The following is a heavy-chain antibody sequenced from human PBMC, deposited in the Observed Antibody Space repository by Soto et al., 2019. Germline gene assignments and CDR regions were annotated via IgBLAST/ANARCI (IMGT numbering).Heavy chain of an antibody. CDR1: VFNVSSDY. CDR3: TRDGRGLGRLSLFEY. CDR2: IYSGETT. D-gene: IGHD2-21*02. Sequence: PGWSLRLSCASSVFNVSSDYMNWVRQTPGKGLEWVASIYSGETTYYADSVRGRFTISSDKSKNTLYFQLSSLRIEDTAVYYCTRDGRGLGRLSLFEYWGQGVLVTVSS. J-gene: IGHJ4*02. V-gene: IGHV3-53*01.